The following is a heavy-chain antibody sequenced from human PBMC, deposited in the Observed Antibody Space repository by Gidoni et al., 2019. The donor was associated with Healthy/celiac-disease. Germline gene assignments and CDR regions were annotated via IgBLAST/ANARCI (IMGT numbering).Heavy chain of an antibody. CDR2: IYPGDSDT. CDR3: ARRMRYSSGWYGTNFDY. D-gene: IGHD6-19*01. V-gene: IGHV5-51*01. CDR1: GYSFTSYW. Sequence: EVQLVQSGAEVKKPGESLKISCKGSGYSFTSYWTGWVRQMPGKGLEWMGIIYPGDSDTRYSPSFQGQVTISADKSISTAYLQWSSLKASDTAMYYCARRMRYSSGWYGTNFDYWGQGTLVTVSS. J-gene: IGHJ4*02.